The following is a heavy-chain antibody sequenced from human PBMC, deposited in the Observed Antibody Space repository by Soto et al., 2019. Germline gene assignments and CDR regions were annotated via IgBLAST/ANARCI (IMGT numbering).Heavy chain of an antibody. CDR1: GGSISSYY. Sequence: QVQLQESGPGLVKPSETLSLTCTVSGGSISSYYWTWIRQPAGKGLEWIGRIYTSGSTNYNPSLKSRLTMSVDTSKNQLSLKLSSVTAADTAVYYCARVGAASGWFDPCGQGTLVTVSS. D-gene: IGHD3-16*01. J-gene: IGHJ5*02. V-gene: IGHV4-4*07. CDR3: ARVGAASGWFDP. CDR2: IYTSGST.